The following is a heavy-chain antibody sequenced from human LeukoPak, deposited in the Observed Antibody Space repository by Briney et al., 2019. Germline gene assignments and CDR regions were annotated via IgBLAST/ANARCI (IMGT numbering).Heavy chain of an antibody. CDR3: AREPYHYYGSGSYPLY. V-gene: IGHV3-33*01. D-gene: IGHD3-10*01. CDR2: IWYDGSNK. Sequence: PGGSLRLSSAASGFTFSSYGMHWVRQAPGKGLEWVAVIWYDGSNKYYADSVKGRFTISRDNSKNTLYLQMNSLRAEDTAVYYCAREPYHYYGSGSYPLYWGQGTLVTVSS. J-gene: IGHJ4*02. CDR1: GFTFSSYG.